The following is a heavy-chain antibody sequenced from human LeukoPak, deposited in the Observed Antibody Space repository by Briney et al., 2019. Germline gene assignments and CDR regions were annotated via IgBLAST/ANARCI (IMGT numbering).Heavy chain of an antibody. CDR2: ISSSSSYI. CDR1: GFTFSSYS. D-gene: IGHD1-26*01. CDR3: ARGPWYSGSYIDY. Sequence: GGSLRLSCAASGFTFSSYSMNWVRQAPGKGLEWASSISSSSSYIYYADSVKGRFTISRDNAKNSLYLQMNSLRAEDTAVYYCARGPWYSGSYIDYWGQGTLVTVSS. V-gene: IGHV3-21*01. J-gene: IGHJ4*02.